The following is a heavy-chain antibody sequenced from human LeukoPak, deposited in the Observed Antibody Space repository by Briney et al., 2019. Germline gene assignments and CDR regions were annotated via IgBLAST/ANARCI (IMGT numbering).Heavy chain of an antibody. Sequence: GSSVKVSCKASGGTFSGYAISWVRQAPGQGLEWMGRIIPILGIANYAQKFQGRVTITADKSTSTAYMELSSLRSEDTAVYYCAPALDYGDAAHFDYWGQGTLVTVSS. CDR1: GGTFSGYA. D-gene: IGHD4-17*01. CDR3: APALDYGDAAHFDY. J-gene: IGHJ4*02. V-gene: IGHV1-69*04. CDR2: IIPILGIA.